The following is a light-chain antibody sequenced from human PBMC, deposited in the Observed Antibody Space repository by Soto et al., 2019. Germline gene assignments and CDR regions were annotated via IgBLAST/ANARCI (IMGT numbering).Light chain of an antibody. CDR1: QSVSSN. CDR2: GAS. CDR3: QQYNNWSRIT. V-gene: IGKV3-15*01. Sequence: EIVMTQSPATLSVSPGERATLSCRASQSVSSNLAWYQQKPGQAPRLLIYGASTRATGTPARFSGSGSGTEFTLTISSLQSEDLAVYYCQQYNNWSRITFGQGTRLEIK. J-gene: IGKJ5*01.